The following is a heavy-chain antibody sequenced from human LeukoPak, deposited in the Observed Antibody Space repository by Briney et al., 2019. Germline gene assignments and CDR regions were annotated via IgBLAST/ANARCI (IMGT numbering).Heavy chain of an antibody. CDR3: ASGGSYSFSGVDYFDY. V-gene: IGHV1-2*06. CDR1: GYIFTNYA. J-gene: IGHJ4*02. D-gene: IGHD1-26*01. Sequence: GASVKVSCKASGYIFTNYAINWVRQAPGQGLEWMGRINPNSGGTNYAQKFQGRVTMTRDTSISTAYMELSRLRSDDTAVYYCASGGSYSFSGVDYFDYWGQGTLVTVSS. CDR2: INPNSGGT.